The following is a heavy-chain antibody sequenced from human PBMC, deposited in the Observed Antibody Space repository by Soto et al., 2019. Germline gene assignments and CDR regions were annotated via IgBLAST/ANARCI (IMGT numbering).Heavy chain of an antibody. CDR1: GFTFSSYG. CDR2: IWYDGSNK. D-gene: IGHD2-15*01. V-gene: IGHV3-33*01. J-gene: IGHJ4*02. Sequence: QVQLVESGGGVVQPGRSLRLSCAASGFTFSSYGMHWVRQAPGKGLEWVAVIWYDGSNKYYADSVKGRFTISRDNSKNTLYLQMNILRAEDTAVYHCARDDRYCSGGSCTTDYWGQGTLVTVSS. CDR3: ARDDRYCSGGSCTTDY.